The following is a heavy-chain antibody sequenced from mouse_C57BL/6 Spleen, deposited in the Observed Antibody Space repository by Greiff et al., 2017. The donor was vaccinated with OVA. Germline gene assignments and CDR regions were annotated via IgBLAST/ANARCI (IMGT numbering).Heavy chain of an antibody. Sequence: EVKLVESGGGLVKPGGSLKLSCAASGFTFSSYAMSWVRQTPEKRLEWVATISDGGSYTYYPDNVKGRFTISRDNAKNNLYLQMSHLKSEDTAMYYCARVTTVVASFDYWGQGTTLTVSS. V-gene: IGHV5-4*03. CDR3: ARVTTVVASFDY. CDR2: ISDGGSYT. J-gene: IGHJ2*01. D-gene: IGHD1-1*01. CDR1: GFTFSSYA.